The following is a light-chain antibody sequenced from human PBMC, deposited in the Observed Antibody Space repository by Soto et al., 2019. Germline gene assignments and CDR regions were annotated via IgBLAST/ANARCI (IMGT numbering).Light chain of an antibody. V-gene: IGKV3-20*01. CDR3: QQYGSSLV. Sequence: EIVLTQSPGTLSLSPGERATLSCRASQSVSSSYLAWYQQKPGQAPRLLIYGASSRATGIPDRFSGSGSGTAFTVTISRLEPEDFAVYYCQQYGSSLVFGQGTKLEIK. CDR1: QSVSSSY. CDR2: GAS. J-gene: IGKJ2*01.